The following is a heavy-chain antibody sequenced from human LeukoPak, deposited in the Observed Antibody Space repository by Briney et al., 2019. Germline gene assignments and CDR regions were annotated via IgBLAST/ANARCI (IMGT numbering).Heavy chain of an antibody. CDR3: ARDTAMVPILDY. CDR1: GFTFSSYS. V-gene: IGHV3-21*01. J-gene: IGHJ4*02. Sequence: GGSLRLSCAASGFTFSSYSMNWVRQAPGKGLEWVSSISSSSSYIYYADSVKGRSTISRDNAKNSLYLQMNSLRAEDTAVYYCARDTAMVPILDYWGQGTLVTVSS. CDR2: ISSSSSYI. D-gene: IGHD5-18*01.